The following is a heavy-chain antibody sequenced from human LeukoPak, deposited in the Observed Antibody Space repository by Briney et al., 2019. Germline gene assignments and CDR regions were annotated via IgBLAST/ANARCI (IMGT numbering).Heavy chain of an antibody. V-gene: IGHV3-23*01. CDR1: EFIIINSA. J-gene: IGHJ4*02. CDR3: AKGAYDYIEMGYFDY. CDR2: IIASSGST. Sequence: PGGSLRLSCAASEFIIINSAMSWVRQAPGKGLEWVSLIIASSGSTFYADSVKGRFTISRDISRNTLYLQMNSLRAEDTAVYYCAKGAYDYIEMGYFDYWGQGTLVTVSS. D-gene: IGHD5-12*01.